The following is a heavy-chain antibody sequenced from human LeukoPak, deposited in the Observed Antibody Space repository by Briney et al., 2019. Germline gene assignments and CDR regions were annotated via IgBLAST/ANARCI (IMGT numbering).Heavy chain of an antibody. Sequence: PSETLSLTCTVSGGSISSYYWSWIRQPPGKGLEWIGYIYYSGSTNYNPSLKSRVTISVDTSKNQFSLKLSSVTAADTAVYYCAREYSSSWDSVDIWGQGTMVTVSS. J-gene: IGHJ3*02. CDR3: AREYSSSWDSVDI. D-gene: IGHD6-13*01. V-gene: IGHV4-59*01. CDR1: GGSISSYY. CDR2: IYYSGST.